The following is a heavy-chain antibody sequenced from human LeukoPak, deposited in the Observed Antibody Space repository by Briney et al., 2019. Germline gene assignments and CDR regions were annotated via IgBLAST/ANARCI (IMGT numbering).Heavy chain of an antibody. CDR3: AKQGGDQRGDWFDP. V-gene: IGHV3-23*01. J-gene: IGHJ5*02. CDR2: ISGSGGST. Sequence: EPGGSLRLSCAASGFTFSSYAMSWVRQAPGKGLEWVSAISGSGGSTYYADSVKGRFTISRDNSKSTLYLQMNSLRAEDTAVYYCAKQGGDQRGDWFDPWGQGTLVTVSS. D-gene: IGHD3-16*01. CDR1: GFTFSSYA.